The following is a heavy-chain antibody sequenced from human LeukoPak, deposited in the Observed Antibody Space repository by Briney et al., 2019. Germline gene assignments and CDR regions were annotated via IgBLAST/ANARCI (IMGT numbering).Heavy chain of an antibody. CDR2: IHYSGAT. CDR1: GGSISSSTYF. Sequence: PSETLSLTCTVSGGSISSSTYFWSWIRQPPGKGLEWIATIHYSGATYYSPSLKSRVTMSVDTSKNQFSLKLTSVTAADTAVYYCAAQYSGYVRLDYWGQGTLVTVSS. V-gene: IGHV4-39*01. J-gene: IGHJ4*02. CDR3: AAQYSGYVRLDY. D-gene: IGHD5-12*01.